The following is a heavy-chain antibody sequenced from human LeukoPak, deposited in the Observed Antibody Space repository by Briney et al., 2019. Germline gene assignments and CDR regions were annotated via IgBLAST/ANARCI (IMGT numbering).Heavy chain of an antibody. Sequence: PGGSLRLSCAASGFTFDDYGMSWVRHAPGKGLEWVSGINWNGGNTDYADSVKGRFTISRDNAKNSLYLQMNSLRAEDTAVYYCARVDYYDSSHSPDYWGQGTLVTVSS. D-gene: IGHD3-22*01. CDR3: ARVDYYDSSHSPDY. CDR2: INWNGGNT. CDR1: GFTFDDYG. V-gene: IGHV3-20*04. J-gene: IGHJ4*02.